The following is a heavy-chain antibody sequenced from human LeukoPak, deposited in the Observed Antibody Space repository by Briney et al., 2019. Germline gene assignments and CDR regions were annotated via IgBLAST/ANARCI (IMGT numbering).Heavy chain of an antibody. D-gene: IGHD6-19*01. J-gene: IGHJ4*02. Sequence: GGSLRLSCVASGFTFSNLAMGWVRQAPGKGLEWVSVINDSGGTTYYADSVKGRFTISRDNSRNTLYLRMNSLRVEDTAVYYCAKDARRSSGWYFFDHWGQGTLVTVSS. CDR3: AKDARRSSGWYFFDH. CDR1: GFTFSNLA. CDR2: INDSGGTT. V-gene: IGHV3-23*01.